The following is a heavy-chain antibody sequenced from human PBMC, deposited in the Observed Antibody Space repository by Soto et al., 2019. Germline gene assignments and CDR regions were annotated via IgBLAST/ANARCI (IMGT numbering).Heavy chain of an antibody. Sequence: PGGSLRLSCAASGFTFSSYGMHWVRQAPGKGLEWVAVISYDGSNKYYADSVKGRFTISRDNSKNTLYLQMNSLRAEDTAVYYCAKDLSAAGTTEDSGYYYYYGMDVWGQGTTVTVSS. CDR2: ISYDGSNK. CDR1: GFTFSSYG. V-gene: IGHV3-30*18. J-gene: IGHJ6*02. CDR3: AKDLSAAGTTEDSGYYYYYGMDV. D-gene: IGHD6-13*01.